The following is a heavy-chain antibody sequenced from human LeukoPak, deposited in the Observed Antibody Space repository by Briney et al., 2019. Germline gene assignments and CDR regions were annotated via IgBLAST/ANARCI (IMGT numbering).Heavy chain of an antibody. CDR1: GFTVSGNY. CDR2: IYTDGNT. Sequence: GGSLRLSCAVFGFTVSGNYMSWVRQAPRKGLXXXSAIYTDGNTHYAGSVKGRFTISRDSFKNTLYLQMNSLRAEDTAVYYCARDRPYGGVGDFDYWGQGTLVTVSS. V-gene: IGHV3-66*01. D-gene: IGHD3-16*01. J-gene: IGHJ4*02. CDR3: ARDRPYGGVGDFDY.